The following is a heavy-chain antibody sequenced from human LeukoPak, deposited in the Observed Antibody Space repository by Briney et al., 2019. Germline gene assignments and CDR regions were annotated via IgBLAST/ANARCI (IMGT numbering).Heavy chain of an antibody. D-gene: IGHD3-16*01. CDR3: ARGADTTTRNWYFDL. V-gene: IGHV3-30*03. Sequence: GRSLRLSCAPSGFTFRNYGIHWVRQAPGKGLEWVAAISYDGTKKFYSDSGEGRFTISRDNSMNTLYLQINSLRAEDTALYFCARGADTTTRNWYFDLWGRGTLLTVSS. J-gene: IGHJ2*01. CDR1: GFTFRNYG. CDR2: ISYDGTKK.